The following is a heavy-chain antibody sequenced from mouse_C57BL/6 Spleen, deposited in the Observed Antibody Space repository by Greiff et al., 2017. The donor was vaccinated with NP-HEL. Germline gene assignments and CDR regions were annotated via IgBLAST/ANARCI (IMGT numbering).Heavy chain of an antibody. CDR1: GYTFTDYY. J-gene: IGHJ2*01. D-gene: IGHD1-1*01. CDR2: INPYNGGT. Sequence: EVQLQQSGPVLVKPGASVKMSCKASGYTFTDYYMNWVKQSHGKSLEWIGVINPYNGGTSYNQKFKGKATLTVDKSSSTAYMELNSLTSEDSAVYYCARGPSAYYGSSYGYWGQGTTLTVSS. V-gene: IGHV1-19*01. CDR3: ARGPSAYYGSSYGY.